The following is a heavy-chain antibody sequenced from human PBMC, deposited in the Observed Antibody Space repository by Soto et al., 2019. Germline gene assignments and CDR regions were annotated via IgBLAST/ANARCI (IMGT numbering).Heavy chain of an antibody. D-gene: IGHD4-17*01. CDR1: GYTFTSYA. Sequence: QVQLVQSGAEEKKPGASVKVSCKASGYTFTSYAMHWVRQAPGQRLEWMGWINAGNGNTKYSQKFQGRVTITRDTSASTAYMELSSLRSEDTAVYYCARATDYGDYPPHFDYWGQGTLVTVSS. CDR2: INAGNGNT. V-gene: IGHV1-3*05. CDR3: ARATDYGDYPPHFDY. J-gene: IGHJ4*02.